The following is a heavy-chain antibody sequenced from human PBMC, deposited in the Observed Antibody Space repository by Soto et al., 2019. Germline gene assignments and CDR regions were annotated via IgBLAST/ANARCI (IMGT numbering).Heavy chain of an antibody. CDR1: GFTFSSYA. CDR3: AKVALPVDIVVVPEPSYYFDY. J-gene: IGHJ4*02. V-gene: IGHV3-23*01. CDR2: ISGSGGST. Sequence: GGSLRLSCAASGFTFSSYAMSWVRQAPGKGLEWVSAISGSGGSTYYADSVKGRFTISRDNSKNTLYLQMNSLRAEDTAVYYCAKVALPVDIVVVPEPSYYFDYWGQGTLVTVSS. D-gene: IGHD2-2*01.